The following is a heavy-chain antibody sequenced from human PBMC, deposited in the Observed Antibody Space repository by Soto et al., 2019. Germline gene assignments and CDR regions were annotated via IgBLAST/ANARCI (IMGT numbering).Heavy chain of an antibody. D-gene: IGHD3-22*01. CDR3: AKDPLFGDYYDSSGPKAHDAFDI. Sequence: EVQLLESGGGLVQPGGSLRLSCAASGFTFSSYAMSWVRQAPGKGLEWVSAISGSGGSTYYADSVKGRFTISRDNSKNTLYLQMNSLRAEDTAVYYCAKDPLFGDYYDSSGPKAHDAFDIWGQGTMVTVSS. CDR2: ISGSGGST. CDR1: GFTFSSYA. V-gene: IGHV3-23*01. J-gene: IGHJ3*02.